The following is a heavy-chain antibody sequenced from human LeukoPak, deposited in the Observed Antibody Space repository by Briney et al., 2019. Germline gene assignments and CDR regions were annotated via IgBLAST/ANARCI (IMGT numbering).Heavy chain of an antibody. CDR1: GFTVSSNY. D-gene: IGHD5-12*01. CDR2: IYSGGST. Sequence: GRSLRLSCAASGFTVSSNYMSWVRQAPGKGLEWVSVIYSGGSTYYADSVKGRFTISRDNSKNTLYLQMNSLRAEDTAVYYCARGPRGFKTYYYYYMDVWGEGTTVTICS. V-gene: IGHV3-53*01. J-gene: IGHJ6*03. CDR3: ARGPRGFKTYYYYYMDV.